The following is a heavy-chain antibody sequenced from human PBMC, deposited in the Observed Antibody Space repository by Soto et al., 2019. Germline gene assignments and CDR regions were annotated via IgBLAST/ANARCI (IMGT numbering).Heavy chain of an antibody. CDR2: IYYSGST. CDR3: PRVSLSSSFFDY. D-gene: IGHD6-6*01. CDR1: GGSVSSGSYY. Sequence: SETLSLTCTVSGGSVSSGSYYWSWIRQPPGKGLEWIGYIYYSGSTNYNPSLKSRVTISVDTSKNQFSLKLSSVTAADTAVYYCPRVSLSSSFFDYCGQGPLGTVSS. J-gene: IGHJ4*02. V-gene: IGHV4-61*01.